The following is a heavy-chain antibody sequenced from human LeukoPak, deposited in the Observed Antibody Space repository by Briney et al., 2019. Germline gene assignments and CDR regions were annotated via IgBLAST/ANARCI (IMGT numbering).Heavy chain of an antibody. CDR1: GFTFSGYA. J-gene: IGHJ4*02. V-gene: IGHV3-30*18. CDR2: MSYDGSNK. D-gene: IGHD3-22*01. CDR3: AKDIYYDSSGYRGYFDY. Sequence: GGSLRLSCAASGFTFSGYAMHWVRQAPGKGLEWVAVMSYDGSNKYYVDSVKGRFTVSRDNSKNTLYLQMNSLRAEDTAVHYCAKDIYYDSSGYRGYFDYWGQGTLVTVSS.